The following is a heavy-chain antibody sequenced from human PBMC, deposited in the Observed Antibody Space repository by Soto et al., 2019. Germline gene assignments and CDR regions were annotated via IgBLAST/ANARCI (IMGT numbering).Heavy chain of an antibody. CDR1: VFPLSSYA. D-gene: IGHD3-9*01. J-gene: IGHJ6*02. V-gene: IGHV3-23*01. CDR2: ISGSGGST. Sequence: GGSLRLSCAASVFPLSSYAMSWVRQAPGKGLEWVSAISGSGGSTYYADSVKGRFTISRDNSKNTLYLQMNSLRAEDTAVYYCAKDFGYDILNGYYPLDVWGQGTTVTVSS. CDR3: AKDFGYDILNGYYPLDV.